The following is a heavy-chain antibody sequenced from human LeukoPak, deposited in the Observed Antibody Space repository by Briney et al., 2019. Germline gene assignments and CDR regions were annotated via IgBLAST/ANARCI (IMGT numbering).Heavy chain of an antibody. J-gene: IGHJ1*01. CDR2: ISSGGDIM. CDR3: ATNLIGAGEYFQQ. CDR1: GLRFSDYY. D-gene: IGHD2/OR15-2a*01. V-gene: IGHV3-11*01. Sequence: GGSLRLSCAASGLRFSDYYVSWIRQAPGKGLQWVSYISSGGDIMHYADSVKGRFTSSRDNARNSGYLEMNSLGAEDTAVYYCATNLIGAGEYFQQWGQGTLVTVSS.